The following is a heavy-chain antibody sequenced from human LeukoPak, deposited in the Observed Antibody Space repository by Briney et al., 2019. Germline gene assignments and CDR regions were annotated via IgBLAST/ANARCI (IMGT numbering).Heavy chain of an antibody. CDR3: AKGMGYSGSYCDY. J-gene: IGHJ4*02. CDR1: GFTVSSNY. D-gene: IGHD1-26*01. V-gene: IGHV3-53*01. CDR2: IYSGGST. Sequence: GGSLRLSCAASGFTVSSNYMSWVRQAPGKGLEWVSLIYSGGSTYYADSVKGRFTISRDNSKNTLYLQMNSLRAEDTAVYYCAKGMGYSGSYCDYWGQGTLVTVSS.